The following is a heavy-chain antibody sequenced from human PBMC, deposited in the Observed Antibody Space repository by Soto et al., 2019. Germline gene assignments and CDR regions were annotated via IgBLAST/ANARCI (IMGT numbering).Heavy chain of an antibody. Sequence: ASVKVSCKASGYTFTSSGINWVRQAPGQGLEGMGWISAYNGNTNYAQKLQGRVTMTTDTFTSIAYMELRSLRSDDTAVYYSARGMRPGRLASFDPWGQGTLVTFSS. D-gene: IGHD3-16*01. CDR1: GYTFTSSG. V-gene: IGHV1-18*01. CDR2: ISAYNGNT. CDR3: ARGMRPGRLASFDP. J-gene: IGHJ5*02.